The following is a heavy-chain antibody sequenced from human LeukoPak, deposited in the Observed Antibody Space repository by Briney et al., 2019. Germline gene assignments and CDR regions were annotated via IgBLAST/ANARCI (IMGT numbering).Heavy chain of an antibody. V-gene: IGHV3-13*01. Sequence: GGSLRLSCAASGFTVSSNYMSWVRQPTGKGLEWVSAIGTAGDTYYSHSVKGRFTISRENAKNSLYLHMNSLSAGDTAVYFCARGHMLTGYYNFAWFDPWGQGTLVTVSS. J-gene: IGHJ5*02. CDR2: IGTAGDT. D-gene: IGHD3-9*01. CDR1: GFTVSSNY. CDR3: ARGHMLTGYYNFAWFDP.